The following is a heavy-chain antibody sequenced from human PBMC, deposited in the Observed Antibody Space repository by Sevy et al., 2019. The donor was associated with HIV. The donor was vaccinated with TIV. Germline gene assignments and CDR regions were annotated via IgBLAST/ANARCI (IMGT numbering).Heavy chain of an antibody. Sequence: GSLRLSCTASEFTFSSHAVSWVRQAPGKGLEWVSAISGNGENTHYADSVRGRFTISRDNFKNTLYLQMNSLGAEDTALYYCARDGRGISAFDIWGQGTMVTVSS. V-gene: IGHV3-23*01. CDR2: ISGNGENT. CDR1: EFTFSSHA. D-gene: IGHD3-3*02. J-gene: IGHJ3*02. CDR3: ARDGRGISAFDI.